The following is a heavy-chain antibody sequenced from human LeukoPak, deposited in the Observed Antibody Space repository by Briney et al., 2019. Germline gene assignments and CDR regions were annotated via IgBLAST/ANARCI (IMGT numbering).Heavy chain of an antibody. J-gene: IGHJ5*02. CDR2: IIPIFGTA. Sequence: ASVKVSCKASGGTFSSYAISWVRQAPGQGLEWMGGIIPIFGTANYAQKFQGRVTITTDESTSTAYMELSSLRSEDTAVYYCARYSLGLSRWFDPWGQGTLVTVSS. CDR3: ARYSLGLSRWFDP. V-gene: IGHV1-69*05. CDR1: GGTFSSYA. D-gene: IGHD2-15*01.